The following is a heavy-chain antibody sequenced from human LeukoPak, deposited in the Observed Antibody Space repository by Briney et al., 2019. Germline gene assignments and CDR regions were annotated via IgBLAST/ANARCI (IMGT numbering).Heavy chain of an antibody. J-gene: IGHJ4*02. D-gene: IGHD6-6*01. Sequence: GGSLRLSCAASGFTFSSYAMTWVRQAPGKGLEWVSTISGGGGSTYYADSVKGRFTLSRDNSKNTLYLQMNSLRAEDTAVYYCAKMGVVAARPGTFDYWGQGTLVTVSS. CDR1: GFTFSSYA. CDR3: AKMGVVAARPGTFDY. V-gene: IGHV3-23*01. CDR2: ISGGGGST.